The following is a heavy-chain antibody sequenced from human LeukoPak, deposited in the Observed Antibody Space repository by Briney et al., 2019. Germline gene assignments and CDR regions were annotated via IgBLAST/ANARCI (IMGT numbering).Heavy chain of an antibody. CDR3: ARVGGYSSSWYFRTNYYYYMDV. CDR2: IIPIFGTA. J-gene: IGHJ6*03. Sequence: ASVKVSCKASGGTFSSYAISWVRQAPGQGLEWMGGIIPIFGTANYAQKFQGRVTITADESTSTAYMELSSLRSEDTAVYYCARVGGYSSSWYFRTNYYYYMDVWGKGTTVTASS. CDR1: GGTFSSYA. V-gene: IGHV1-69*13. D-gene: IGHD6-13*01.